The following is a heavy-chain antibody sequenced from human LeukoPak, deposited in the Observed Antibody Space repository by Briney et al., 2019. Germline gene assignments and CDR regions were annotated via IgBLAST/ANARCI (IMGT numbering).Heavy chain of an antibody. Sequence: PGGSLRLSCAASGFTFSSCTMNWVRQAPRKGLEWVSSISSSSSDIYYADSVKGRFTISRDNAKKSLYLQMNSLRAEDTAVYYCARQGVGYDEPIDYWGQGTLVTVSS. CDR2: ISSSSSDI. J-gene: IGHJ4*02. V-gene: IGHV3-21*01. CDR3: ARQGVGYDEPIDY. CDR1: GFTFSSCT. D-gene: IGHD5-12*01.